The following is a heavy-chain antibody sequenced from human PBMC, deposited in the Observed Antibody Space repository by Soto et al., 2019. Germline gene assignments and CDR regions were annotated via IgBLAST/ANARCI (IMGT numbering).Heavy chain of an antibody. V-gene: IGHV3-66*01. CDR3: ASLIGGQWPDALDI. Sequence: PGGSLRLSCAAPGFTVSSNYMSWVRQAPGKGLEWVSVIYSGGSTYYADSVKGRFTISRDNSKNTLYLQMNSLRAEDTAVYYCASLIGGQWPDALDIWGQGTMGTFSS. D-gene: IGHD6-19*01. CDR2: IYSGGST. CDR1: GFTVSSNY. J-gene: IGHJ3*02.